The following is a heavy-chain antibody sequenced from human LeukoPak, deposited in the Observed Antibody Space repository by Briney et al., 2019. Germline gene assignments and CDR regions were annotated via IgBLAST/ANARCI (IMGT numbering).Heavy chain of an antibody. V-gene: IGHV1-18*01. D-gene: IGHD3-22*01. Sequence: ASVKVSCKASGYTFTSYGISWVRQAPGQGLEWMGWISAYNGNTNYAQKFQGRVTMTTDTSTSTAYMELRSLRSDDTAVYYCARGARRGLDSSGADAFDIWGQGTMVTVSS. CDR2: ISAYNGNT. J-gene: IGHJ3*02. CDR1: GYTFTSYG. CDR3: ARGARRGLDSSGADAFDI.